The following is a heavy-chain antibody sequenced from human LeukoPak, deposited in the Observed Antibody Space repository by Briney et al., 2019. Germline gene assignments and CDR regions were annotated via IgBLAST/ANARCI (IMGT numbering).Heavy chain of an antibody. CDR1: GGSISSGGYD. CDR3: ARTGIVGATSAFDI. J-gene: IGHJ3*02. CDR2: IYYSGST. V-gene: IGHV4-31*03. D-gene: IGHD1-26*01. Sequence: SQTLSLTCTVSGGSISSGGYDWSWIRQHPGKGLEWIGYIYYSGSTYYNPSLKSRVTISVDTSKNQFSLKLSSVTAADTAVYYCARTGIVGATSAFDIWGQGTMVTVSS.